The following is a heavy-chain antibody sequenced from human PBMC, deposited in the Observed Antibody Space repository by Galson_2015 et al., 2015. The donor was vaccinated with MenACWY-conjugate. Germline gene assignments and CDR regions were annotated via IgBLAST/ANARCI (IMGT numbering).Heavy chain of an antibody. J-gene: IGHJ6*03. Sequence: SLRLSCAVSGFTFRQYAMSWVRQAPGTGLEWVVIISDSGAATHYIDSVKGRFTISRDNSKNTLYLQVSRLRAEDTALYYCAKDVYMDVWGKGTTVSVSS. V-gene: IGHV3-23*01. CDR1: GFTFRQYA. CDR3: AKDVYMDV. CDR2: ISDSGAAT.